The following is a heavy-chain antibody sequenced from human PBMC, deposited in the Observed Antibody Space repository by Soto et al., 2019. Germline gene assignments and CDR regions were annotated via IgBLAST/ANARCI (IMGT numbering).Heavy chain of an antibody. D-gene: IGHD5-12*01. CDR3: ARGSGYWFDP. V-gene: IGHV3-30-3*01. J-gene: IGHJ5*02. Sequence: VAVISYDGSNKYYADSVKGRFTISRDNSKNTLYLQMNSLRAEDTAVYYCARGSGYWFDPWGQGTLVTVSS. CDR2: ISYDGSNK.